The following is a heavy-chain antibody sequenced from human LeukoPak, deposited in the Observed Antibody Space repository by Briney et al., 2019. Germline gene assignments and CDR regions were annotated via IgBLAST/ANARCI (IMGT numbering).Heavy chain of an antibody. D-gene: IGHD4-17*01. V-gene: IGHV2-5*02. CDR3: AHNRLDDYGLDYFDY. CDR2: IYWDDDK. Sequence: SGPTLVNPTQTLALTCTFSGFSLSTSGVGVGWIRQPPGKALEWLALIYWDDDKRYSPSLKSRLTITKDTSKNQVVLTMTNMDPVDTATYYCAHNRLDDYGLDYFDYWGQGTLVTVSS. J-gene: IGHJ4*02. CDR1: GFSLSTSGVG.